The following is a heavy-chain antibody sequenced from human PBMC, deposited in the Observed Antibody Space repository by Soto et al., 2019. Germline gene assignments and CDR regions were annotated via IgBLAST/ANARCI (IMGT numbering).Heavy chain of an antibody. D-gene: IGHD3-9*01. Sequence: SETLSLTCTVSGGSISSYYWSWIRQPPGKGLEWIGYIYYSGSTNYNPSLKSRVTISLDTSRNQFSLKLSSVTAADTAVYYCARLLRYFDWSLDYWGQGTLVTVSS. CDR2: IYYSGST. V-gene: IGHV4-59*01. CDR1: GGSISSYY. CDR3: ARLLRYFDWSLDY. J-gene: IGHJ4*02.